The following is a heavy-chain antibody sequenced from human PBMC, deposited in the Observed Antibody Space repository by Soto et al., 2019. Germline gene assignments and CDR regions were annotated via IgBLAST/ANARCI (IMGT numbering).Heavy chain of an antibody. J-gene: IGHJ4*02. CDR1: GFTVSSNY. V-gene: IGHV3-53*01. CDR3: ARGSSNYNF. CDR2: IYSDGTT. D-gene: IGHD4-4*01. Sequence: EVQLVESGGGLVQPGGSLRLSCAASGFTVSSNYMTWVRQAPGKGLEWVSTIYSDGTTYYADSVKVRFTISRDNSKNTLYLQMNSLRAEDTAVYYCARGSSNYNFWGQGTLVTVSS.